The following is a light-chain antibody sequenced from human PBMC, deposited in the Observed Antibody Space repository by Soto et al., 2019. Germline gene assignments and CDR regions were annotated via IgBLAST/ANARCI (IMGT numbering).Light chain of an antibody. CDR1: QTISSW. CDR3: QQSGSPSGWT. V-gene: IGKV1-5*01. J-gene: IGKJ1*01. Sequence: DIQITQSPSTLSGSVGDRVTITCRASQTISSWLAWYQQKPGKAPKLLIYAASTLQSGVPSRFSGSGSGTEFTLTISRLEPEDFAVYYCQQSGSPSGWTFGRGTKVDIK. CDR2: AAS.